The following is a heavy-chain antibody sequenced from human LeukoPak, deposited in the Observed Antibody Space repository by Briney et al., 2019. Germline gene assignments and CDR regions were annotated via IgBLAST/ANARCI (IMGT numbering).Heavy chain of an antibody. J-gene: IGHJ6*02. CDR1: GGSFSGYY. Sequence: SETLSLTCAVYGGSFSGYYWSWIRQPPGKGLEWIGEINHSGSTNYNPSLKSRVTISVDTSKNQFSLKLSSVTAADTAVYYCARGHYYDSSGYYRNYYYGMDVWGQGTTVTVSS. D-gene: IGHD3-22*01. V-gene: IGHV4-34*01. CDR3: ARGHYYDSSGYYRNYYYGMDV. CDR2: INHSGST.